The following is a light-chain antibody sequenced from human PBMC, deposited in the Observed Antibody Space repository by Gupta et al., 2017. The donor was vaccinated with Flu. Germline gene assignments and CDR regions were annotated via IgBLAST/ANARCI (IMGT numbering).Light chain of an antibody. V-gene: IGKV3-15*01. CDR3: QQDNNWQVT. J-gene: IGKJ4*01. Sequence: EIVMTQSPATLSVSPGERATLSCRASQSVSSNLAWYQQKPGQAPRLLIYGASTRATGIPARFSGSGSGTEFTLTISSLQSEDFAVYYCQQDNNWQVTFGGGTKVEIK. CDR1: QSVSSN. CDR2: GAS.